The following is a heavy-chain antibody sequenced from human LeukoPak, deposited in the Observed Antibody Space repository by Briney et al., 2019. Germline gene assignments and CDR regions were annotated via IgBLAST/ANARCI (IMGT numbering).Heavy chain of an antibody. D-gene: IGHD1-26*01. Sequence: ASVRVSCKASAHTLTTYGISWVRQAPGHGLEWLGWINSKETQTNRAQKLQGRVTMTTDTSTSTAFLDLRSLRSDDMAVYFCARGWELHDWGQGTLVTVSS. J-gene: IGHJ4*02. V-gene: IGHV1-18*03. CDR2: INSKETQT. CDR1: AHTLTTYG. CDR3: ARGWELHD.